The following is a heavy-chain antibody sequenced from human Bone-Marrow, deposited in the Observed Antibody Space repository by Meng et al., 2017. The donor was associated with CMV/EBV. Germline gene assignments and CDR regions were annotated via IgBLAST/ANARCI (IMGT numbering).Heavy chain of an antibody. D-gene: IGHD2-2*02. Sequence: LRLSCTVPGGSISGGGYYWSWIRQHPGKGLEWIGYIYYSGRTYYNPSLKSRVTISVDTSKNQFSLKLSSVTAADTAVYYCARGDYVPAAIVPTGYFDLWGRGTLVTVSS. J-gene: IGHJ2*01. CDR3: ARGDYVPAAIVPTGYFDL. V-gene: IGHV4-31*03. CDR2: IYYSGRT. CDR1: GGSISGGGYY.